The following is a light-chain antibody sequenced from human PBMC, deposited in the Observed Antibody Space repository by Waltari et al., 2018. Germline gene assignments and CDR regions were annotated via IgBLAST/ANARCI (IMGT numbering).Light chain of an antibody. Sequence: EIVLTQSPGTLSLSPGERATLSCRASQSVSSSYLAWYQQKPGQAHRLLIYGASSRATGIPARFSGSGAGTEFTLTISRLEPEDCAVYYCQQYGSSPWTFGQGTKVEIK. CDR1: QSVSSSY. J-gene: IGKJ1*01. CDR3: QQYGSSPWT. CDR2: GAS. V-gene: IGKV3-20*01.